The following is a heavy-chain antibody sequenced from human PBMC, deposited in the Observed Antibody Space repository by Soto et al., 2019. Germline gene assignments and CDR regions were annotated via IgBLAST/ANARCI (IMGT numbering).Heavy chain of an antibody. CDR1: GFTFSRHS. CDR3: ARDRDYADDPNWFDP. CDR2: ISSDSSSI. V-gene: IGHV3-48*02. Sequence: EVQLVESGGGLVQPGGSLRLSCAASGFTFSRHSMNWVRQAPGKGLEWVSYISSDSSSIYYGHSVRGRFTISRDNARNSLYLQMNSLRDEDTAVYYCARDRDYADDPNWFDPWGQGTQVTVSS. J-gene: IGHJ5*02. D-gene: IGHD4-17*01.